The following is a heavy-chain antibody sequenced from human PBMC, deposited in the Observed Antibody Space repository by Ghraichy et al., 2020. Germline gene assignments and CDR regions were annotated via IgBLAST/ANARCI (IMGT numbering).Heavy chain of an antibody. V-gene: IGHV3-23*01. CDR1: GFLFNRYA. D-gene: IGHD3-9*01. J-gene: IGHJ4*02. CDR2: ISGSGGTP. Sequence: GGSLRLSCAASGFLFNRYAMSWVRQGPGKGLEWVSSISGSGGTPYYADSVKGRFTISRDNSKNTLFLRMNSLRVEDTAVYYCAKSLANGQTGHDYWGQGTLVTVSS. CDR3: AKSLANGQTGHDY.